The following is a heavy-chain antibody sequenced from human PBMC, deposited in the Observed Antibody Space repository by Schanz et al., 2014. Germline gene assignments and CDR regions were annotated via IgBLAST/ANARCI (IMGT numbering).Heavy chain of an antibody. CDR1: GFTFSSYG. Sequence: QVQLVESGGGVVQRGRSLRLSCAASGFTFSSYGMHWVRQAPGKGLEWVALISYDGSSKNHADSVQGRFTISRDNSKNALYLQMDSLRAEDTAVYYCARGIITMVRGGDVGAFDIWGQGTMVTVSS. D-gene: IGHD3-10*01. CDR2: ISYDGSSK. J-gene: IGHJ3*02. V-gene: IGHV3-33*01. CDR3: ARGIITMVRGGDVGAFDI.